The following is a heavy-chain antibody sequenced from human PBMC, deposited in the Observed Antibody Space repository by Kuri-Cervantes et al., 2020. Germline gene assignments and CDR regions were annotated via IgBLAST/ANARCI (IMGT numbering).Heavy chain of an antibody. CDR3: AKDKGLIGYFDWLPTTNYYGMDV. D-gene: IGHD3-9*01. V-gene: IGHV3-30-3*01. Sequence: GESLKISCAASGFTFSSYAMHWVRQAPGKGLEWVAVISYDGSNKYYANSVKGRFTISRDNSKNTLYLRMNSLRAEDTAIYYCAKDKGLIGYFDWLPTTNYYGMDVWGQGTTVTVSS. CDR1: GFTFSSYA. J-gene: IGHJ6*02. CDR2: ISYDGSNK.